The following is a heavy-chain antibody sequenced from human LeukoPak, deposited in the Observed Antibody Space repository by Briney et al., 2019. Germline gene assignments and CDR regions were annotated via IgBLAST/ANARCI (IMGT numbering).Heavy chain of an antibody. D-gene: IGHD3-10*01. J-gene: IGHJ4*02. CDR2: ISSSSSYI. CDR3: ARSRGLLWFGLGYYFDY. Sequence: GGSLRLSCAASGFTFSSYSMNWVRQAPGKGLEWVSSISSSSSYIYYADSVKGRFTISRDNAKNSLYLQMNSLRAEDTAVYYCARSRGLLWFGLGYYFDYWGQGTLVTVSS. V-gene: IGHV3-21*01. CDR1: GFTFSSYS.